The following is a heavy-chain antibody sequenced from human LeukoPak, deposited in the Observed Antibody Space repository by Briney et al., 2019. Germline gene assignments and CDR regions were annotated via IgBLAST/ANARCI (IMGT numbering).Heavy chain of an antibody. CDR1: GYTFTSYY. J-gene: IGHJ6*02. V-gene: IGHV1-2*02. CDR3: ATIGYQLPSGYYYYGMDV. D-gene: IGHD2-2*01. CDR2: INPNSGGT. Sequence: ASVKVSCKASGYTFTSYYMHWVRQAPGQGLEWMGWINPNSGGTNYAQKFQGRVTMTRDTSISAAYMELSRLRSDDTAVYYCATIGYQLPSGYYYYGMDVWGQGTTVTVSS.